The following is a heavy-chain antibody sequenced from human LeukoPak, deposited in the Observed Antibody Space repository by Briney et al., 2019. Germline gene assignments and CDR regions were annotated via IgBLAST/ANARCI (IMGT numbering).Heavy chain of an antibody. CDR2: IPCDGSHE. CDR3: SKSAVAGTHYYYYDMDV. J-gene: IGHJ6*02. CDR1: GFNFGSYG. D-gene: IGHD6-19*01. V-gene: IGHV3-30*18. Sequence: QPGRSLRLSCAASGFNFGSYGMHWVRQAPGKGLEWVAVIPCDGSHEYYADSVKGRFTISRDSSRNTLYLQMDSLRPEDTAMYYCSKSAVAGTHYYYYDMDVWGQGTTVTVSS.